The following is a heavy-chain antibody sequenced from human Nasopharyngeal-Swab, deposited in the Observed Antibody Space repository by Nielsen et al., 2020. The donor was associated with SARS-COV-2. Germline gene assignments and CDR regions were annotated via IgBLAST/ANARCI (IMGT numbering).Heavy chain of an antibody. CDR3: AREGAHYYDSSGYFSHDY. CDR2: IIPIFGTA. J-gene: IGHJ4*02. Sequence: WVRQAPGQGLEWMGGIIPIFGTANYAQKFQGRVTITADESTRTAYMELSSLRSEDTAMYYSAREGAHYYDSSGYFSHDYWGQGTLVTVSS. V-gene: IGHV1-69*01. D-gene: IGHD3-22*01.